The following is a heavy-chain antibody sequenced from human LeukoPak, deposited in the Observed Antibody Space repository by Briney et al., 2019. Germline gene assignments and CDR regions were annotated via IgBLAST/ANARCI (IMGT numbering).Heavy chain of an antibody. D-gene: IGHD3-10*01. V-gene: IGHV3-21*01. J-gene: IGHJ4*02. CDR3: ARVDGSGNSLEFDY. Sequence: GGSLRLSCAASGFTFSSYSMNWVRQAPGKGLEWVSSISSSSSYIYYADSVKGRFTISRDNAKNSLYLQMNSLRAEDTAVYYCARVDGSGNSLEFDYWGQGTLVTVSS. CDR1: GFTFSSYS. CDR2: ISSSSSYI.